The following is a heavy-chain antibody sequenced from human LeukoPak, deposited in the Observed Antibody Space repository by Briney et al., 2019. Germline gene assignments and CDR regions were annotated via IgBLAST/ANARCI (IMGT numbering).Heavy chain of an antibody. CDR2: IWYDGSNK. Sequence: GGSLRLSCAASGFTFSSYGMHWVRQAPGKGLEWVAVIWYDGSNKYYADSVKGRFTISRDNSKNTLYLQMNSLRAEDTAVYYCARGGSLNWFDPWGQGTLVTVSS. J-gene: IGHJ5*02. CDR1: GFTFSSYG. D-gene: IGHD3-10*01. CDR3: ARGGSLNWFDP. V-gene: IGHV3-33*01.